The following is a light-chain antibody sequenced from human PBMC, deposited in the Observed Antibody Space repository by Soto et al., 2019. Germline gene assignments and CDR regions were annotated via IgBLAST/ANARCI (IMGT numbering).Light chain of an antibody. CDR1: RVIYNF. Sequence: DIQMTQSPSSLAAYVGDRVTITCPAGRVIYNFLAWYQQKPGKVPKVLIYAATTLQSGVPSRFSGTGSGTDFTLTISSLQPEDVATYWCQKYNSAPLTFGGGTKVEI. V-gene: IGKV1-27*01. CDR3: QKYNSAPLT. J-gene: IGKJ4*01. CDR2: AAT.